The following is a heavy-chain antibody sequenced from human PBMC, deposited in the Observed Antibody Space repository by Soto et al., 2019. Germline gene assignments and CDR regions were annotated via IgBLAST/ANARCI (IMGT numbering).Heavy chain of an antibody. CDR1: GYTFTSYA. CDR2: INAGNGNT. J-gene: IGHJ6*02. CDR3: ASSHLNSYYYYCMDV. V-gene: IGHV1-3*01. Sequence: QVQLVQSGAEVKKPGASVKVSCKASGYTFTSYAMHWVRQAPGQRLEWMGWINAGNGNTKYSQKFQGRVTITRDTSASTAYMELSSLRAEDTAVYFCASSHLNSYYYYCMDVWGQGTTVTVSS. D-gene: IGHD3-3*02.